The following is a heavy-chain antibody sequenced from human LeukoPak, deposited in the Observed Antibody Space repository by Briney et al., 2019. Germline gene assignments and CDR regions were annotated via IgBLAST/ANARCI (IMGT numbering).Heavy chain of an antibody. CDR1: GGSISSYY. J-gene: IGHJ4*02. V-gene: IGHV4-34*01. CDR2: INHSGST. D-gene: IGHD6-19*01. CDR3: ARGGWYKPSFAY. Sequence: SETLSLTCTVSGGSISSYYWSWIRQPPGKGLEWIGEINHSGSTNYNPSLKSRVTISVDTSKNQFSLKLSSVTAADTAVYYCARGGWYKPSFAYWGQGTLVTVSS.